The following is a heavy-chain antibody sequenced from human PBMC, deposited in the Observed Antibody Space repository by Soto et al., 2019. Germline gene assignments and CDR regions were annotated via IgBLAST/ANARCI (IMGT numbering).Heavy chain of an antibody. Sequence: PSETLSLTCAVYGGSFSGYYWSWIRQPPGKGLEWIGEINHSGSTNYNPSLKSRVTISVDTSKNQFSLKLSSVTAADTAMYYCWSLLAPKGYRYDYWGQGILVTVSS. D-gene: IGHD6-13*01. J-gene: IGHJ4*02. V-gene: IGHV4-34*01. CDR1: GGSFSGYY. CDR3: WSLLAPKGYRYDY. CDR2: INHSGST.